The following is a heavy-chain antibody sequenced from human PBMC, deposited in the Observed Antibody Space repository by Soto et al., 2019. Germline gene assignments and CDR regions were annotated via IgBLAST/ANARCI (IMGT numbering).Heavy chain of an antibody. CDR3: ARASYGSGSYYLPDMDV. D-gene: IGHD3-10*01. J-gene: IGHJ6*02. CDR2: MNPSTGAT. CDR1: GYTFTSFD. Sequence: VQLVQSGAEVKKPGASVKVSCKVSGYTFTSFDINWVRQATGQGLEWIGWMNPSTGATGYAEKFQGRVTMTRDTSISTAYMELSGLRSEDTAEYFCARASYGSGSYYLPDMDVWGQGTTVTVSS. V-gene: IGHV1-8*01.